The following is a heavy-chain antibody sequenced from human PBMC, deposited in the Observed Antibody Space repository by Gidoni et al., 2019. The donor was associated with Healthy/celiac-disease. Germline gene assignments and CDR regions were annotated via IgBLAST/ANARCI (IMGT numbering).Heavy chain of an antibody. D-gene: IGHD3-3*01. J-gene: IGHJ6*02. CDR2: INSDGSST. CDR1: VFPSGSYW. V-gene: IGHV3-74*01. Sequence: EVQLVESGGGLVQPGGSLGLSCAASVFPSGSYWMHWVRQAPGKGLVWVSRINSDGSSTSYADSVKGRFTISRDNAKNTLYLQMNSLRAEDTAVYYCARELGGDFWSGYQHYYGMDVWGQGTTVTVSS. CDR3: ARELGGDFWSGYQHYYGMDV.